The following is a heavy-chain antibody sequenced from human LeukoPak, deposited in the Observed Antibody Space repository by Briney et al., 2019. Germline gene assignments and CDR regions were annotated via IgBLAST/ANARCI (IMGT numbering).Heavy chain of an antibody. Sequence: GGSLRLSCAASGFTFSSYGMHWVRQAPGKGLEWVAVISYDGSNKYYADSVKGRFTISRDNSKNTLYLQMNSLRAEDTAVYYCAKDLYSSGWYYFDYWGQGTLVTVSS. CDR2: ISYDGSNK. CDR1: GFTFSSYG. D-gene: IGHD6-19*01. CDR3: AKDLYSSGWYYFDY. J-gene: IGHJ4*02. V-gene: IGHV3-30*18.